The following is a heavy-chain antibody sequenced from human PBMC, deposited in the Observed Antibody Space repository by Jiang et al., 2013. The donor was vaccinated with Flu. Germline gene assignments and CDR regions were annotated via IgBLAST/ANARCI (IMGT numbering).Heavy chain of an antibody. V-gene: IGHV4-38-2*01. CDR2: IYHSGST. CDR3: AKSRPARYHYYYGMDV. CDR1: GYSISSGYY. J-gene: IGHJ6*04. D-gene: IGHD2-2*01. Sequence: GPGLVKPSETLSLTCAVSGYSISSGYYWGWIRQPPGKGLEWIGSIYHSGSTYYNPSLKSRVTISVDTSKNQFSLKLSSVTAADTAVYFCAKSRPARYHYYYGMDVWGTGITVTVSS.